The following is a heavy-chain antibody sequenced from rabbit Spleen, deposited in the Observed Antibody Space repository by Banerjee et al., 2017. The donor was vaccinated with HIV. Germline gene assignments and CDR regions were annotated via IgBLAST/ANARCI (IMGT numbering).Heavy chain of an antibody. Sequence: QEQLVESGGGLVQPGGSLKLSCKASGIDFNSNYWICWVRQAPGKGLEWIACIYTGDGNTYYASWAKGLCTISKTSSTTVTLQVTSLTTADTATHFCARAPDSGYWAVAFNLWGPGTLVTVS. D-gene: IGHD1-1*01. V-gene: IGHV1S45*01. CDR2: IYTGDGNT. CDR3: ARAPDSGYWAVAFNL. J-gene: IGHJ4*01. CDR1: GIDFNSNYW.